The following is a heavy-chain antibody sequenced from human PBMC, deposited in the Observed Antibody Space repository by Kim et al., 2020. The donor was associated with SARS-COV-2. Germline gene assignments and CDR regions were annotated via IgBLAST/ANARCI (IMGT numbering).Heavy chain of an antibody. V-gene: IGHV3-33*06. D-gene: IGHD1-26*01. CDR1: GFTFSSYG. J-gene: IGHJ6*02. CDR2: IWYDGSNK. Sequence: GGSLRLSCAASGFTFSSYGMHWVRQAPGKGLEWVAVIWYDGSNKYYADSVKGRFTISRDNSKNTLYLQMNSLRAEDTAVYYCAKDSDLGVAEWELSYYGMDVWGQGTTVTVSS. CDR3: AKDSDLGVAEWELSYYGMDV.